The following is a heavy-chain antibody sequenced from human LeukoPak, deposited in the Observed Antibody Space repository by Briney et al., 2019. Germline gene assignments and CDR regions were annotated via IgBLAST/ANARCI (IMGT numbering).Heavy chain of an antibody. CDR1: GHTFSRSY. V-gene: IGHV1-46*01. J-gene: IGHJ5*02. Sequence: GASVKVSCKASGHTFSRSYMHWVRQAPGQGLEWMGVINPSGTWTSYAQKFRGRITMTRDMSTSTAYMELRSLRSDDTAVYYCARAADYYDSSGSSPFDPWGQGTLVTVSS. CDR3: ARAADYYDSSGSSPFDP. CDR2: INPSGTWT. D-gene: IGHD3-22*01.